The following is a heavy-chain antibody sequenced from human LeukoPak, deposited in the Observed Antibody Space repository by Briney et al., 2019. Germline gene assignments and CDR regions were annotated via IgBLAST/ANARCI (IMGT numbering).Heavy chain of an antibody. V-gene: IGHV3-30*04. CDR1: GFTFSSYV. CDR3: AKVPADPSEPLPPHAFDI. D-gene: IGHD2-2*01. CDR2: ISHDGSNE. J-gene: IGHJ3*02. Sequence: PGGSLRLSCAASGFTFSSYVMHWVRQAPGKGLEWVAIISHDGSNEYYADSVKGRFTISRDNSKNTLYLQMNSLRAEDTAVYFCAKVPADPSEPLPPHAFDIWGQGTMVTVSS.